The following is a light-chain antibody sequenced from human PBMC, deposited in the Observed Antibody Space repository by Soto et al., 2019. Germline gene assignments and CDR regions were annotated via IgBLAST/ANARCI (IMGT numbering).Light chain of an antibody. V-gene: IGKV1-5*03. CDR1: QSISSR. Sequence: DIQMTQSPSTLSASVGDRVTITCRASQSISSRLAWYQQKAGKAPKLLIYKTSSLESGVPSRFSGSGSGTEFTLTISSLQHDDFATYYCQEYNSYSPFGGGTKVEIK. J-gene: IGKJ4*02. CDR2: KTS. CDR3: QEYNSYSP.